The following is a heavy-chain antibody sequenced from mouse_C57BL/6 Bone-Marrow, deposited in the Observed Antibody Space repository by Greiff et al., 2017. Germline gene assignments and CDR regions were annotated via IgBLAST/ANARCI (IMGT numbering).Heavy chain of an antibody. V-gene: IGHV2-5*01. CDR1: GFSLTSYG. CDR2: IWRGGST. CDR3: AKNAGGSSKYYYAMDY. Sequence: QVQLKESGPGLVQPSQSLSITCTVSGFSLTSYGVHWVRQSPGKGLEWLGVIWRGGSTDYNAAFMSRLSITKDNSKSQVFFKMNSLQADDTAIYSCAKNAGGSSKYYYAMDYWGQGTSVTVSS. J-gene: IGHJ4*01. D-gene: IGHD1-1*01.